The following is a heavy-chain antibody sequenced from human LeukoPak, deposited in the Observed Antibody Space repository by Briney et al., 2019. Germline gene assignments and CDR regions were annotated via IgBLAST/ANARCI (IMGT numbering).Heavy chain of an antibody. CDR2: INSDGSSI. D-gene: IGHD5-12*01. J-gene: IGHJ4*02. CDR1: GFTFSSYW. CDR3: ARERRVSGYDFGC. Sequence: GGSLRLSCAASGFTFSSYWMHWVRQAPGKGLVWVSRINSDGSSITYADSVKGRFTISRDNAKNTLYLQMNSLRVEDTAVYYCARERRVSGYDFGCWGQGTLVTVSS. V-gene: IGHV3-74*03.